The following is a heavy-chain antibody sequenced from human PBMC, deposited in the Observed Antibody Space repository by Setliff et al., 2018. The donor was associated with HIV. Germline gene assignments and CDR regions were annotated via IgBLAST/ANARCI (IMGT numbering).Heavy chain of an antibody. CDR3: VMNGWYSLEY. D-gene: IGHD6-19*01. V-gene: IGHV4-34*01. CDR1: GGPWSGHD. J-gene: IGHJ4*02. Sequence: SETLSLTCAVYGGPWSGHDWSWIRQPPGQGLEWIGETSHSGSTNYDPSLKSRVTILVDKSKNEFSLKFNSVTAADTAVYYCVMNGWYSLEYWGQGMLVTVSS. CDR2: TSHSGST.